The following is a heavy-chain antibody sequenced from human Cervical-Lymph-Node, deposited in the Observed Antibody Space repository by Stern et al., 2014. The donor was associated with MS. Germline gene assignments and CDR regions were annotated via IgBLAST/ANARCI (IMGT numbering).Heavy chain of an antibody. V-gene: IGHV2-5*02. CDR3: VHDEGH. J-gene: IGHJ4*02. CDR1: GLSHNSSGVG. Sequence: ESGPTLVKPTQTLTLTCTLSGLSHNSSGVGVSWLRQPPGRALEWLALVFWDDEKHYSPSLKGKLTITKDNSKDQVILTMTNMDPVDTATYYCVHDEGHWGRGILVTVSS. CDR2: VFWDDEK.